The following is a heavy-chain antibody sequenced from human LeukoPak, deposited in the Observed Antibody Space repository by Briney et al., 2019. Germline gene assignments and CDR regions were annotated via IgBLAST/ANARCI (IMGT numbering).Heavy chain of an antibody. V-gene: IGHV3-9*03. D-gene: IGHD2-2*01. CDR2: ISWNSGSI. CDR1: GFTFDDYA. CDR3: AKDGGRGSSSYYYYMDV. J-gene: IGHJ6*03. Sequence: PGRSLRLSCAASGFTFDDYAMHWVRQAPGKSLEWVSGISWNSGSIGYADSVKGRCTISRDNAKNSLYLQMNSLRAEDMALYYCAKDGGRGSSSYYYYMDVWGKGTTVTVSS.